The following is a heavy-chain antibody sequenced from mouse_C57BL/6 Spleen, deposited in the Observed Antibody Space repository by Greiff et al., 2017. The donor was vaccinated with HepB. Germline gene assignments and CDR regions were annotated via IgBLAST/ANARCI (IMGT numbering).Heavy chain of an antibody. Sequence: QVQLQQSGAELVKPGASVKISCKASGYAFSSYWMNWVKQRPGKGLEWIGQIYPGDGDTNYNGKFKGKATLTADKSSSTAYMQLSSLTSEDSAVYFCARGGDWLDMDYWGQGTSVTVSS. V-gene: IGHV1-80*01. CDR2: IYPGDGDT. D-gene: IGHD2-2*01. J-gene: IGHJ4*01. CDR3: ARGGDWLDMDY. CDR1: GYAFSSYW.